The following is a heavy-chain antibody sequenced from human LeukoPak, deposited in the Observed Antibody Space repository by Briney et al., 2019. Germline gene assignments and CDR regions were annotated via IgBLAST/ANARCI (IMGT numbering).Heavy chain of an antibody. CDR1: GGSFSSGDYY. V-gene: IGHV4-30-4*01. D-gene: IGHD3-10*01. J-gene: IGHJ3*02. Sequence: SETLSLTCTVSGGSFSSGDYYWSWIRQPPGKGLEWIGYIYYSGSTYYNPSLKSRVTISVDTSKNQFSLKLSSVTAADTAVYYCARDRALFYYGHNDAFDIWGQGTMVTVSS. CDR3: ARDRALFYYGHNDAFDI. CDR2: IYYSGST.